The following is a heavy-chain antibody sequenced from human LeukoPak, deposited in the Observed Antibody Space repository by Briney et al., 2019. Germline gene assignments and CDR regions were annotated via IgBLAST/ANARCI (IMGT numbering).Heavy chain of an antibody. V-gene: IGHV1-69*13. Sequence: SVKVSCKASGGTFSSYAISWVRQAPGQGLEWMGGIIPIFGTANYAQKFQGRVTITADESTSTAYMELSSLRSEDTALYYCARVGYDGGIQYYYYYMDVWGKGTTVTVSS. CDR1: GGTFSSYA. CDR3: ARVGYDGGIQYYYYYMDV. J-gene: IGHJ6*03. CDR2: IIPIFGTA. D-gene: IGHD4-23*01.